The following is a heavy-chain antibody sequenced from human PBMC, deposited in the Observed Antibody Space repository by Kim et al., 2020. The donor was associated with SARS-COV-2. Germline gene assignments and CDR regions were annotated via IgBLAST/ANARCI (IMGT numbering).Heavy chain of an antibody. J-gene: IGHJ6*02. V-gene: IGHV3-74*03. Sequence: YANSVKGRFTISRDNAKNTLDLQMNSLRAEDTAVYYCARGNYHGMDVWGQGTTVTVSS. CDR3: ARGNYHGMDV. D-gene: IGHD3-10*01.